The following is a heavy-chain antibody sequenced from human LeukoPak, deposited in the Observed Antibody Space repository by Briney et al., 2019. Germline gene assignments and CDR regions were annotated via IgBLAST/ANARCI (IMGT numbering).Heavy chain of an antibody. J-gene: IGHJ4*02. V-gene: IGHV3-11*04. CDR3: ARASDTYYYDSSGPPVSY. CDR2: ISSSGSTI. Sequence: PGGSLRLSCAASGFTFSDYYMSWIRQAPGKELEWVSYISSSGSTIYYADSVKGRFTISRDNAKNSLYLQMNSLRAEDTAVYYCARASDTYYYDSSGPPVSYWGQGTLVTVSS. CDR1: GFTFSDYY. D-gene: IGHD3-22*01.